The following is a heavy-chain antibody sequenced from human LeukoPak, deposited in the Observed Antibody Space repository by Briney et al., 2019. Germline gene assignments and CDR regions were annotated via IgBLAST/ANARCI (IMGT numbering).Heavy chain of an antibody. CDR3: ARTLHGYSYGTLGY. J-gene: IGHJ4*02. CDR1: GGSISSGGYY. D-gene: IGHD5-18*01. V-gene: IGHV4-31*03. CDR2: IYYSGST. Sequence: SQTLSLTCNVSGGSISSGGYYWSWIRQHPGKGLEWIGYIYYSGSTYYNPSLKSRVTISVDTSKNQFSLSLSSMTAADTAVYYCARTLHGYSYGTLGYWGLGTLVTVSS.